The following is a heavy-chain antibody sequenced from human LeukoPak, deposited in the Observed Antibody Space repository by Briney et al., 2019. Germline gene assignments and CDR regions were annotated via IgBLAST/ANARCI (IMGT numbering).Heavy chain of an antibody. V-gene: IGHV3-7*04. CDR2: IKQDGSEK. Sequence: GGSLRLSCTASGFTFSSYWMNWVGQAPGKGLKWVAKIKQDGSEKDYVDSVKGRFTISRDNAKKSLYLQMNSLRAEDTAVYYCARETEMANLDYWGQGTLVTVSS. J-gene: IGHJ4*02. CDR3: ARETEMANLDY. CDR1: GFTFSSYW. D-gene: IGHD5-24*01.